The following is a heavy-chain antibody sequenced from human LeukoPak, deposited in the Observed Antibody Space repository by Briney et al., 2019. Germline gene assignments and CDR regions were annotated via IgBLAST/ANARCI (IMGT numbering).Heavy chain of an antibody. D-gene: IGHD3-3*01. CDR2: IYPGDSDT. CDR3: ARLPYYDFWSGYPFDY. J-gene: IGHJ4*02. Sequence: GESLKISCKGSGYSFTSYWIGGVRQMPGKGLEWMGIIYPGDSDTRYSPSFQGQVTISADKSISTAYLQWSSLKASDTAMYYCARLPYYDFWSGYPFDYWGQGTLVTVSS. CDR1: GYSFTSYW. V-gene: IGHV5-51*01.